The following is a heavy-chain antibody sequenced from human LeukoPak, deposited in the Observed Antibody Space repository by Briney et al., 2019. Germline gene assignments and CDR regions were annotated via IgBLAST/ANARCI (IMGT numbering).Heavy chain of an antibody. Sequence: SETLSLTCAVYGGSFSGYYWSWIRQPPGKGLEWIGEINHSGSTNYNPSLKSRVTISVDTSKNQFSLKLSSVTAADTAVYYCARVRSDGYNDYWGQGTLVTVSS. D-gene: IGHD5-24*01. V-gene: IGHV4-34*01. J-gene: IGHJ4*02. CDR1: GGSFSGYY. CDR3: ARVRSDGYNDY. CDR2: INHSGST.